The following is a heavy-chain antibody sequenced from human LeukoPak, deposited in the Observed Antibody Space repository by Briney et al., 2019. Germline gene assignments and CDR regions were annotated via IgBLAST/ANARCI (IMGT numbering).Heavy chain of an antibody. V-gene: IGHV4-59*01. CDR3: ARGGGSGSYYYYYYMDV. D-gene: IGHD3-10*01. J-gene: IGHJ6*03. CDR2: IYYSGST. Sequence: SETLSLTCTVSGGSISSYYWSWIRQPPGKGLEWIGYIYYSGSTNYNPTLKSRVTISVDTSKNQFSLRLSSVTAADTAVYYCARGGGSGSYYYYYYMDVWGKGTTVTISS. CDR1: GGSISSYY.